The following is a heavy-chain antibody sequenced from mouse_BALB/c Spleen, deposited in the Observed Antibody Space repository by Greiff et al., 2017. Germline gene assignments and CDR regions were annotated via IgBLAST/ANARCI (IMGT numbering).Heavy chain of an antibody. CDR2: IWGDGST. D-gene: IGHD2-12*01. V-gene: IGHV2-6-7*01. CDR3: ARTTYAMDY. CDR1: GFSLTGYG. Sequence: QVQLQQSGPGLVAPSQSLSITCTVSGFSLTGYGVNWVRQPPGKGLEWLGMIWGDGSTDYNSALKSRLSISKDNSKSQVFLKMSSLQANDTAIYYCARTTYAMDYWGQGTSVTVSS. J-gene: IGHJ4*01.